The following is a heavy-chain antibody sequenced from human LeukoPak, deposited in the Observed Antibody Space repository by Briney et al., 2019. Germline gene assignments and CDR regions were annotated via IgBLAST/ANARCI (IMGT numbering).Heavy chain of an antibody. V-gene: IGHV3-23*01. CDR1: GFTFSGYA. CDR2: ISGSGGST. CDR3: AKGGRYYDILTGYSPYYFDY. J-gene: IGHJ4*02. Sequence: GGSLRLSCAASGFTFSGYAMSWVRQAPGKGLEWVSAISGSGGSTYYADSVKGRFTISRDNSKNTLYLQMNSLRAEDTAVYYCAKGGRYYDILTGYSPYYFDYWGQGTLVTVSS. D-gene: IGHD3-9*01.